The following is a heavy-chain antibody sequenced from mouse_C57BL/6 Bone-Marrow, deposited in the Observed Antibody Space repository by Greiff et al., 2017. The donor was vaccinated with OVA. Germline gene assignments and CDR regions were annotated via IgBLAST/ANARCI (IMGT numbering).Heavy chain of an antibody. J-gene: IGHJ3*01. CDR3: ARWYSSSSSWFAY. D-gene: IGHD1-1*01. CDR2: INPSNGGT. V-gene: IGHV1-53*01. Sequence: VKLQESGTELVKPGASVKLSCKASGYTFTSYWMHWVTQRPGQGLEWIGNINPSNGGTNYNEKFKSKATLTVDKSSSTAYMQLSSLTSEDSAIYYCARWYSSSSSWFAYWGQGTLVTVSA. CDR1: GYTFTSYW.